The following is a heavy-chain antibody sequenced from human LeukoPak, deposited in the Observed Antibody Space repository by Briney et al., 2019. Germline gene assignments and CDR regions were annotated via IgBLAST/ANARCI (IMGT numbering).Heavy chain of an antibody. CDR1: GGSISSSSYY. CDR3: ARGFTAAAGY. CDR2: IYYSGST. V-gene: IGHV4-39*01. D-gene: IGHD6-13*01. J-gene: IGHJ4*02. Sequence: SETLSLTCTVSGGSISSSSYYWGWIRQPPGKGLEWIGSIYYSGSTYYNPSLKSRVTISVDTSKNQFSLKLSSVTAADTAVYYCARGFTAAAGYWGQGTLVTVSS.